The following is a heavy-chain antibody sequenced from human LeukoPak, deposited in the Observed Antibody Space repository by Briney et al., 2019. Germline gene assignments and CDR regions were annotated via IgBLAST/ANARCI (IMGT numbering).Heavy chain of an antibody. J-gene: IGHJ4*02. D-gene: IGHD2/OR15-2a*01. CDR1: GDSINNYF. CDR3: ARHILNFGNNSHFDH. V-gene: IGHV4-59*08. Sequence: SETLSLTCTVSGDSINNYFWSWIRQSPEKGLEWIAYIYYVGRANYNPSLESRVTMSIDTSKNQFSLRLSSVTAAHTAVYYCARHILNFGNNSHFDHWGQGILVTVSS. CDR2: IYYVGRA.